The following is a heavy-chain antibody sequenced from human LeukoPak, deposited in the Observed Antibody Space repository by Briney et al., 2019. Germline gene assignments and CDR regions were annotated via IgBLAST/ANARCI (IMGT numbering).Heavy chain of an antibody. Sequence: SETLSLTCTVSGGSISSGDYYWSWIRQPPGKGLEWIGYTYYSGSTYYNPSLKSRVTISVDTSKNQFSLKLSSVTAADTAVYYCPRDRYYYDSSGYYRHFDYWGQGTLVTVSS. D-gene: IGHD3-22*01. CDR1: GGSISSGDYY. J-gene: IGHJ4*02. CDR3: PRDRYYYDSSGYYRHFDY. V-gene: IGHV4-30-4*01. CDR2: TYYSGST.